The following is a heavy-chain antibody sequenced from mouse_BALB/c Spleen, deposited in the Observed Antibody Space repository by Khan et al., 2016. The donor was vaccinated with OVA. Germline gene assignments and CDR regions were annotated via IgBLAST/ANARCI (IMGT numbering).Heavy chain of an antibody. V-gene: IGHV2-6-1*01. CDR2: IWSDGSP. Sequence: QVQLKESGPGLAAPSQSLSITCPISGFSLTNYGVHLVRQPPGKGLECLVVIWSDGSPNYNSVLKSRLTIPKDNSQSQVFLKMNSLQTDDTAIYFCARQPYYHYNIMDYWGQGTSVTVSS. J-gene: IGHJ4*01. D-gene: IGHD2-10*01. CDR3: ARQPYYHYNIMDY. CDR1: GFSLTNYG.